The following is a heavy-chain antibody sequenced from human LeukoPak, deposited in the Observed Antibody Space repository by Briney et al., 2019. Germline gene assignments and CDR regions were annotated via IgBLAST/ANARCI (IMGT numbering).Heavy chain of an antibody. V-gene: IGHV3-23*01. CDR2: ISGSGGNT. J-gene: IGHJ4*02. CDR1: GFTFSSYA. CDR3: AKDPLNLEWLLDFDY. D-gene: IGHD3-3*01. Sequence: GGSLRLSCAASGFTFSSYAMSWVRQAPGKGLEWVSAISGSGGNTYYADSVKGPFNIHRDNSKNTLYLQMNSLRAEDTAVYYCAKDPLNLEWLLDFDYWGQGTLVTVSS.